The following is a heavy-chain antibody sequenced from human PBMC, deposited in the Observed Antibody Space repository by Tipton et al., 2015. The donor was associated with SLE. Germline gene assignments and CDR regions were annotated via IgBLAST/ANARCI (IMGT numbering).Heavy chain of an antibody. CDR2: VYYSGNT. CDR3: ARKVVPGWHFDL. J-gene: IGHJ2*01. Sequence: TLSLTCTVSNGSINLYYWSWIRQSPGKTMEWIGYVYYSGNTNYNPSLKSRVTISMDTSKNQVSLRLNSVTAADTAVYYCARKVVPGWHFDLWGRGTLVTVSS. CDR1: NGSINLYY. V-gene: IGHV4-59*07. D-gene: IGHD6-6*01.